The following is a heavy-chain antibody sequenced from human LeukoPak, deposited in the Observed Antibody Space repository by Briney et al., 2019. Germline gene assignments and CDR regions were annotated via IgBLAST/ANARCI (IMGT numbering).Heavy chain of an antibody. V-gene: IGHV3-9*01. J-gene: IGHJ4*02. D-gene: IGHD3-22*01. CDR1: GFTFDDYA. CDR3: AKDSSMIVVVITH. CDR2: ISWNSGSI. Sequence: GRSLRLSCAASGFTFDDYAMHWVRQAPGKGLEWVSGISWNSGSIGYADSVKGRFTISRDNAKNSLYLQMDSLRAEDTALYYCAKDSSMIVVVITHWGQGTLVTVSS.